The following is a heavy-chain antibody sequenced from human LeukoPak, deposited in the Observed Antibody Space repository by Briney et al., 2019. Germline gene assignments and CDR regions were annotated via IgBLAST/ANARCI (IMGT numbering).Heavy chain of an antibody. CDR2: IYPGDSDT. Sequence: PGGSLRLSCAASGFTFSSYAMSWVRQMPGRGLEWMGIIYPGDSDTRYSPSFQGQVTISADKSISTAYLQWSSLKASDTAMYYCARLPVGGIAAAGFWGQGTLVTVSS. D-gene: IGHD6-13*01. J-gene: IGHJ4*02. CDR3: ARLPVGGIAAAGF. V-gene: IGHV5-51*01. CDR1: GFTFSSYA.